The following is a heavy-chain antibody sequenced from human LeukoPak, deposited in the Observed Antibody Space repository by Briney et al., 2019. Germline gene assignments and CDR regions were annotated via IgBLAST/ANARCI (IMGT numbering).Heavy chain of an antibody. V-gene: IGHV3-48*01. Sequence: GGSLRLSCAASGYTFSSYAMNWVRQAPGKGRGWVSYISSSGSTMYYADAVKGRFTISRDKAKNSLYLQMDSLRAEDTAIYYCARGGCAAAGCGMDGWGQGTTVTVSS. CDR1: GYTFSSYA. D-gene: IGHD6-13*01. J-gene: IGHJ6*02. CDR2: ISSSGSTM. CDR3: ARGGCAAAGCGMDG.